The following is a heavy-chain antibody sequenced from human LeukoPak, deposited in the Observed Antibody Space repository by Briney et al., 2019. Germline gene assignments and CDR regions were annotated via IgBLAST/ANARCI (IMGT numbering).Heavy chain of an antibody. Sequence: GGSLRLSCAASGFTFSSYGMHWVRQAPGKGLEWVAFIRYDGSNKYYADSVKGRFTISRDNSKNTLYLQMNSLRPEDTALYYCARDYSGQWEQLTGWWIDPWGQGTLVIVSS. CDR1: GFTFSSYG. V-gene: IGHV3-30*02. CDR2: IRYDGSNK. J-gene: IGHJ5*02. CDR3: ARDYSGQWEQLTGWWIDP. D-gene: IGHD1-26*01.